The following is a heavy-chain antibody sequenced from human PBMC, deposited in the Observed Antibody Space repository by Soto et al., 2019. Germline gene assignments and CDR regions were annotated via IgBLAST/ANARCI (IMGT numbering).Heavy chain of an antibody. D-gene: IGHD5-18*01. CDR3: VRDLAHGYTGNV. CDR1: GAIVTSGENY. J-gene: IGHJ3*01. Sequence: PSETLSLTCSVSGAIVTSGENYWSWVRQPPGKGLEWIGYIYDSGVTNYTPALKSRVTLSLDRPNNEVSLKLRSVTAADTAVYFCVRDLAHGYTGNVWGQGTLVTVSS. V-gene: IGHV4-30-4*08. CDR2: IYDSGVT.